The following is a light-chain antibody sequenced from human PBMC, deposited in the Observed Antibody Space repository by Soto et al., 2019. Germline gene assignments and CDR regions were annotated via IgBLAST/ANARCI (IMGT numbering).Light chain of an antibody. Sequence: SSELTQPPSVSVSPGQTARITCSGDALPKQYAYWYQQKPGQAPVVVIYKDNERPSGIPERFSGSRSGTTVTLTISGVQAEDEADYYCQSADSSGTYVFATGTKLTVL. V-gene: IGLV3-25*02. CDR1: ALPKQY. CDR3: QSADSSGTYV. J-gene: IGLJ1*01. CDR2: KDN.